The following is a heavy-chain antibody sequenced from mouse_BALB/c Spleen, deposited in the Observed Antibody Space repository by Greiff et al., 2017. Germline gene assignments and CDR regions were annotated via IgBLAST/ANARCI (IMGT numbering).Heavy chain of an antibody. J-gene: IGHJ3*01. CDR1: GFTFSSYT. CDR2: ISSGGSYT. CDR3: TREEFAY. V-gene: IGHV5-6-4*01. Sequence: EVKVEESGGGLVKPGGSLKLSCAASGFTFSSYTMSWVRQTPEKRLEWVATISSGGSYTYYPDSVKGRFTISRDNAKNTLYLQMSSLKSEDTAMYYCTREEFAYWGQGTLVTVSA.